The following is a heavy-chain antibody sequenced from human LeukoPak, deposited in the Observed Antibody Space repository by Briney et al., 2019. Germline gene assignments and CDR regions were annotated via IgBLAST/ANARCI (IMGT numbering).Heavy chain of an antibody. J-gene: IGHJ3*02. CDR2: ISWNSGSI. CDR1: GFTFDDYA. Sequence: GGSLRLSCAASGFTFDDYAMHWVRQAPGKGLEWASGISWNSGSIGYADSVKGRFTISRDNAKNSLYLQMNSLRAEDTALYYCAKDIRQWLALGGAFDIWGQGTMVTVSS. V-gene: IGHV3-9*01. D-gene: IGHD6-19*01. CDR3: AKDIRQWLALGGAFDI.